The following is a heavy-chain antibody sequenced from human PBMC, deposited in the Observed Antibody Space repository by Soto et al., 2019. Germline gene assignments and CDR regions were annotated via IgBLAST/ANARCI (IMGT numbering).Heavy chain of an antibody. CDR1: GGKFSSYG. V-gene: IGHV1-69*06. CDR3: AGTMYYGGPGSLGNYYYGMDV. Sequence: QVQLVQSGAEVKKPGSSVKVSCKASGGKFSSYGISWVRQAPGEGLEWMGGIIPIFGSPSYAQKFQGRVTFPGDKATITANREVRSRGSEDTAVYSWAGTMYYGGPGSLGNYYYGMDVGGQGTTVTVS. CDR2: IIPIFGSP. J-gene: IGHJ6*02. D-gene: IGHD3-10*01.